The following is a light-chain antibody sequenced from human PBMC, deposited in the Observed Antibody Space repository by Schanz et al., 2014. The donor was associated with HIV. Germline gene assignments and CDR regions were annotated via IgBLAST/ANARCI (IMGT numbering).Light chain of an antibody. V-gene: IGKV3-20*01. Sequence: EIVLTQSPGTLSLSPGERATLSCRASQSVSSSYLAWYQQKPGQAPRLLIYGASSRASGIPDRFSGSGSEIDFSLTISRLEPEDFAVYICQQYGTSSTFGQGTKVEIK. CDR3: QQYGTSST. J-gene: IGKJ1*01. CDR1: QSVSSSY. CDR2: GAS.